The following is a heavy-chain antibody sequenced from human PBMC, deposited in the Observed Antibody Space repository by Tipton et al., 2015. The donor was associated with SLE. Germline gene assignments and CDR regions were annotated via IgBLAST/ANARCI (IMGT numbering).Heavy chain of an antibody. V-gene: IGHV3-11*04. CDR2: ISRSGSTI. CDR3: ARRTCPSASCYGMDV. CDR1: GGSISSSSYY. J-gene: IGHJ6*02. D-gene: IGHD2-2*01. Sequence: SLRLSCTVSGGSISSSSYYWGWIRQPPGKGLEWVSSISRSGSTILYADSVKGRFTISKDNGKNSLYLQMDSLRAEDTGLYYCARRTCPSASCYGMDVWGQGTTVTVSS.